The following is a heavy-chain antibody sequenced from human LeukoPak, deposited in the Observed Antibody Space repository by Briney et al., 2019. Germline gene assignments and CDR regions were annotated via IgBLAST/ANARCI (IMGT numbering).Heavy chain of an antibody. J-gene: IGHJ6*02. CDR2: FDPEDGET. V-gene: IGHV1-24*01. CDR1: GYTLTELS. D-gene: IGHD1-14*01. CDR3: AGIRTRTRHYGMDV. Sequence: ASVKVSCKVSGYTLTELSMHWVRQAPGKGLEWMGGFDPEDGETIYAQKFQGRVTMTEDTSTDTAYMELSSLRSEDTAVYYCAGIRTRTRHYGMDVWGQGTTVTVSS.